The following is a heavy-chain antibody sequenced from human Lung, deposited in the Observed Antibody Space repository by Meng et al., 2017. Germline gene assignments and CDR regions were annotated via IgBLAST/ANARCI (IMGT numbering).Heavy chain of an antibody. CDR3: ARGQKGYFDL. CDR1: VGSSSSSNYY. J-gene: IGHJ2*01. CDR2: IYNSGST. V-gene: IGHV4-30-4*01. Sequence: QLQESGPGLVKPSQTLFLTGTFSVGSSSSSNYYWSWIRQPPGKGLEWSGHIYNSGSTYYNPSLKSRITISVDTSKNQFSLKLSSVTAADTAVYYCARGQKGYFDLWGRGTLVTVSS.